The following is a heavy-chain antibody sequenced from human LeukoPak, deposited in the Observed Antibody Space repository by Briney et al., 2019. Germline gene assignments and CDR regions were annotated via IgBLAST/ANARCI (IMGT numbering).Heavy chain of an antibody. CDR1: GGSISSGGYY. J-gene: IGHJ5*02. CDR3: ARLYCSTTRCYVGNNWFGP. CDR2: ISYSGST. V-gene: IGHV4-31*03. D-gene: IGHD2-2*01. Sequence: SETLSLTCTVSGGSISSGGYYWSWIRQHPGKGLEWIGYISYSGSTYYSPSLQSRVTISIDTSKNQFSLQLSPVSAADTAVYYCARLYCSTTRCYVGNNWFGPWGQGTLVTVSS.